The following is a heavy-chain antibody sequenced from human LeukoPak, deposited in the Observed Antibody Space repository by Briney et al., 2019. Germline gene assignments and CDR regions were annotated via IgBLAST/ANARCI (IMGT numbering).Heavy chain of an antibody. Sequence: GGSLRLSCAASGFTFTNAWMTWVRQAPGKGLEWVGRLKSKTHDETTDYAAPVKGRFTISRDDSKNTVYLHMNSLKTEDTAVYYCTIGAYYYGSDSYRGYYFDYWGQGTLVTVSS. CDR3: TIGAYYYGSDSYRGYYFDY. D-gene: IGHD3-10*01. CDR2: LKSKTHDETT. J-gene: IGHJ4*02. CDR1: GFTFTNAW. V-gene: IGHV3-15*01.